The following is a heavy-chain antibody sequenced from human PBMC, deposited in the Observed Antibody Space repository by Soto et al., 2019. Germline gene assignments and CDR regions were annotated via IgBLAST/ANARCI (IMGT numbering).Heavy chain of an antibody. V-gene: IGHV1-69*04. CDR2: IIPILGIA. Sequence: SVKVSCKASGGTFSSYTISWVRQAPGQGLEWMGRIIPILGIANYAQKFQGRVTITADKSTSTAYMELSSLRSEDTAVYYCARDCSSTSCTYCSGGRCPAYYYYYYGMDVWS. J-gene: IGHJ6*02. D-gene: IGHD2-2*01. CDR1: GGTFSSYT. CDR3: ARDCSSTSCTYCSGGRCPAYYYYYYGMDV.